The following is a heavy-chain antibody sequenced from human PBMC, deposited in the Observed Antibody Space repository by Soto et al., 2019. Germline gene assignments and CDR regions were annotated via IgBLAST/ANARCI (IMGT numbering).Heavy chain of an antibody. Sequence: AGGSLRLSCAASGFTFSSYSINWVRQAPGKGLEWVSSISSSSSYIYYADSVKGRFTISRDNAKNSLYLQMNGLRAEDTAVYYCARDIVPLIVVVVAAQASDAFDIWGQGAMVSV. CDR2: ISSSSSYI. J-gene: IGHJ3*02. D-gene: IGHD2-15*01. CDR1: GFTFSSYS. CDR3: ARDIVPLIVVVVAAQASDAFDI. V-gene: IGHV3-21*01.